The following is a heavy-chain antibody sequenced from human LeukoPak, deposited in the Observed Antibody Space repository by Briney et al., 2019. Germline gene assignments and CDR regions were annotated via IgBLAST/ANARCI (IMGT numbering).Heavy chain of an antibody. V-gene: IGHV4-59*01. CDR3: ASRVVGATIGDAFDI. J-gene: IGHJ3*02. Sequence: PSETLSLTCTVSGVSISSDYWSWIRQPPGKGREWIGDIYYSGSTNYNPSLKSRVTISVDTSKNQFSLELSSVTAADTAVYYCASRVVGATIGDAFDIWGQGTMVTVSS. CDR1: GVSISSDY. D-gene: IGHD1-26*01. CDR2: IYYSGST.